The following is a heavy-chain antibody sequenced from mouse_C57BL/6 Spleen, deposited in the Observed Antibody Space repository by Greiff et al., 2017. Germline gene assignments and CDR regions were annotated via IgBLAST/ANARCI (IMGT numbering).Heavy chain of an antibody. D-gene: IGHD1-1*01. V-gene: IGHV2-6-1*01. J-gene: IGHJ3*01. CDR1: GFSLTSYG. Sequence: QVQLKESGPGLVAPSQSLSITCTVSGFSLTSYGVHWVRQPPGKGLEWLVVIWSDGSTTYNSALKSRLSISKDNSKSQVFLKMNSLQTDDTAMYYGARHKDGSSYVAWFAYWGQGTLVTVSA. CDR2: IWSDGST. CDR3: ARHKDGSSYVAWFAY.